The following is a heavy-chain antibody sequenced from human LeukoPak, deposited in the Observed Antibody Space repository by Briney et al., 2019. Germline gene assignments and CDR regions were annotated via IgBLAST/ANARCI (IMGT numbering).Heavy chain of an antibody. CDR3: ARVGSYLVYYDAFDI. J-gene: IGHJ3*02. CDR1: GGSISSYY. Sequence: KPSETLSPTCTVSGGSISSYYWTWIRQPPGKGPEWIGYIYYSGSSNYNPSLKSRVTISVDTSKNQFSLKLSSVTAADTAVYYCARVGSYLVYYDAFDIWGQGTMVTVSS. D-gene: IGHD1-26*01. CDR2: IYYSGSS. V-gene: IGHV4-59*01.